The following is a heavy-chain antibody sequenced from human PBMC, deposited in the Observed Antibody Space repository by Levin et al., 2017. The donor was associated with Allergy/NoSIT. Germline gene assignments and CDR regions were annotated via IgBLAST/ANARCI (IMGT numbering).Heavy chain of an antibody. Sequence: SQTLSLTCTVSGGSISSSSYYWGWIRQPPGKGLEWIGSIYYSGSTYYNPSLKSRVTISVDTSKNQFSLKLSSVTAADTAVYYCARPYRASSYGMDVWGQGTTVTVSS. CDR2: IYYSGST. D-gene: IGHD1-1*01. CDR1: GGSISSSSYY. CDR3: ARPYRASSYGMDV. J-gene: IGHJ6*02. V-gene: IGHV4-39*01.